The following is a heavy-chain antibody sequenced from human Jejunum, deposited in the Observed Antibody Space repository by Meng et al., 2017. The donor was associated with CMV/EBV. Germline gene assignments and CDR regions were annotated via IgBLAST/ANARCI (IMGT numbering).Heavy chain of an antibody. CDR3: GRDLTGERDQ. Sequence: EVQLVESGGGLVQPGGSLRLSCADSGFTFSRYWMHWVRQVPGEGLVWVSRINTDGSFTSYADSVKGRFTISRDNSKNMLWLQMNDLRVDDSAVYYCGRDLTGERDQWGQGTLVTVSS. D-gene: IGHD7-27*01. J-gene: IGHJ4*02. CDR1: GFTFSRYW. V-gene: IGHV3-74*03. CDR2: INTDGSFT.